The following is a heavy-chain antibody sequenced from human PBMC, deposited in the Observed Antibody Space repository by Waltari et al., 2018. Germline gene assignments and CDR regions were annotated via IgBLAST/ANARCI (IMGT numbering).Heavy chain of an antibody. CDR2: IDYSGST. CDR1: GGSISSYY. V-gene: IGHV4-59*01. Sequence: QVQLQESGPGLVKPSETLSLTCTVSGGSISSYYWSWIRQPPGKGLEWIGYIDYSGSTNYNPPLKSRVTISVDTAKNQFSLKLSSVTAADTAVYYCARDRRGGLRRYVDLWGRGTLVTVSS. J-gene: IGHJ2*01. CDR3: ARDRRGGLRRYVDL. D-gene: IGHD4-17*01.